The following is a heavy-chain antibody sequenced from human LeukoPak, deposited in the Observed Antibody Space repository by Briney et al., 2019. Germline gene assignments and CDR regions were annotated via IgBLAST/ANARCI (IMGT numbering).Heavy chain of an antibody. J-gene: IGHJ3*02. D-gene: IGHD3-22*01. Sequence: GSLRLSCAASGFTVSSNYMSWVRQAPGKGLEWVSVIYSGGSTYYADSVKGRFTISRHNSKNTLYLQMNSLRAEDTAVYYCAIQFTMIVVGPFDIWGQGTMVTVSS. CDR1: GFTVSSNY. CDR2: IYSGGST. V-gene: IGHV3-53*01. CDR3: AIQFTMIVVGPFDI.